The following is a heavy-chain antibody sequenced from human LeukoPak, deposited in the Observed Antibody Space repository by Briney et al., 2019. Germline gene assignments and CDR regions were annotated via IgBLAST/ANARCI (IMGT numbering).Heavy chain of an antibody. J-gene: IGHJ4*02. CDR1: GFTFINNA. CDR3: AKTLVGATSGPDYYFVS. CDR2: ISGSGNST. Sequence: AGGSLRLSCAASGFTFINNAMTWVRQAPGQGLEWVSAISGSGNSTYYPDSVKGRFSISRDNSKSTLYLQISSLRAEDTAVYYCAKTLVGATSGPDYYFVSWGQGTLVTVSS. D-gene: IGHD1-26*01. V-gene: IGHV3-23*01.